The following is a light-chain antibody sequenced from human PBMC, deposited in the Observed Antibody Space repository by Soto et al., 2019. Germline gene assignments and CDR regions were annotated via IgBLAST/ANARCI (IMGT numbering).Light chain of an antibody. CDR2: AAS. V-gene: IGKV1D-16*01. J-gene: IGKJ5*01. Sequence: DIQMTQSPSSLSASVGDRVTITCRASQGISSWLAWYQQKPGKAPKLLIYAASSLQSGVPSRFTGSGSGTEFTLTISSLQSEDFAVYYCQQYNDWPPITFGQGTRLEIK. CDR3: QQYNDWPPIT. CDR1: QGISSW.